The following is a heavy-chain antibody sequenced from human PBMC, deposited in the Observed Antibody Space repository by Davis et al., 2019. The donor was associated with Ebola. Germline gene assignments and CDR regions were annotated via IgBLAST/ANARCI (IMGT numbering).Heavy chain of an antibody. D-gene: IGHD4-17*01. Sequence: PGGSLRLSCAASGFIVSDKYMSWVRQVPGKGLEWVSVIYRDGRTYYADSVKGRFTISRDNSKNTLYLQMNSLRAEDTAVYYCTRHVSGDFWYFDLWGRGTLVTVSS. CDR3: TRHVSGDFWYFDL. CDR2: IYRDGRT. J-gene: IGHJ2*01. V-gene: IGHV3-53*01. CDR1: GFIVSDKY.